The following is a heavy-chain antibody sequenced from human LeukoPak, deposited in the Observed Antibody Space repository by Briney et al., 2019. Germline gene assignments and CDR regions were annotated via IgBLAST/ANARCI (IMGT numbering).Heavy chain of an antibody. CDR2: IYSGGST. J-gene: IGHJ3*02. Sequence: GGSLRLSCAASGFTVSSYYMNWVRQAPGKGLEWVSIIYSGGSTFYADSVKGRFTISRDNPKNTLYLQMNSLRAEDTAVYYCARGGSYLSAFDIWGQGTMVTVSS. V-gene: IGHV3-53*01. D-gene: IGHD1-26*01. CDR1: GFTVSSYY. CDR3: ARGGSYLSAFDI.